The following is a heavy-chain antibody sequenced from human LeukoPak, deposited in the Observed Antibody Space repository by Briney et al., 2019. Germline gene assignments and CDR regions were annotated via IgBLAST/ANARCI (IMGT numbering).Heavy chain of an antibody. J-gene: IGHJ4*02. CDR1: GFSMSVYW. D-gene: IGHD3-22*01. V-gene: IGHV3-7*01. CDR2: IKPDGSER. Sequence: GGSLRLSCEASGFSMSVYWMSWVRQAPWKGLEWVGNIKPDGSERNYVDSVKGRFTISRDNAKKSLYLQMNSLRAEDTAVYYCARDWGAYYHFFDYRGQGTLVTVSS. CDR3: ARDWGAYYHFFDY.